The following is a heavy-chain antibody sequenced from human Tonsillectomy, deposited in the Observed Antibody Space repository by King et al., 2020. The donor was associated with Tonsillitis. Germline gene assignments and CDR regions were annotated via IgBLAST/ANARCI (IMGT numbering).Heavy chain of an antibody. Sequence: QLVQSGAEVKKPGSSVKVSCKASGGTFSSYAISWVRQAPGQGLEWMGRIIPILGMANYAQKFQGRVTITADKSTSTAYMELSSLRSEDTAVYYCATGYCSSTSCYDFDYWGQGTLVTVSS. D-gene: IGHD2-2*01. CDR2: IIPILGMA. V-gene: IGHV1-69*04. J-gene: IGHJ4*02. CDR3: ATGYCSSTSCYDFDY. CDR1: GGTFSSYA.